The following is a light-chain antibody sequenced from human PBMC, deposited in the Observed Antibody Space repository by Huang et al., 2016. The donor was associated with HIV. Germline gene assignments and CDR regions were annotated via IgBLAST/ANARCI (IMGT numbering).Light chain of an antibody. J-gene: IGKJ4*01. Sequence: EIVMTQSPATLSVSPGNRATLFCRVSQSVGSDLAWYQQKPGQAPSLLIYGASTRATGIPARFSGSGSGTEFTLTISSLQSEDFAVYYCQQYNNWPLAFGGGTKVEIK. CDR2: GAS. CDR1: QSVGSD. V-gene: IGKV3-15*01. CDR3: QQYNNWPLA.